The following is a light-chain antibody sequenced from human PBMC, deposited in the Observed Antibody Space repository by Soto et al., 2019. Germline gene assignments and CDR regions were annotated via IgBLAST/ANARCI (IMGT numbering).Light chain of an antibody. CDR3: QQYGGSPRT. J-gene: IGKJ1*01. CDR1: QTISSNF. V-gene: IGKV3-20*01. Sequence: IVLTNSPCTLSFYTSDTATLSCRASQTISSNFLAWYQQKPGQAPRLLIYGASTRATALPARFSGSGSGTEFTLTITCLQSEDFAVYYCQQYGGSPRTFGQVANVDIK. CDR2: GAS.